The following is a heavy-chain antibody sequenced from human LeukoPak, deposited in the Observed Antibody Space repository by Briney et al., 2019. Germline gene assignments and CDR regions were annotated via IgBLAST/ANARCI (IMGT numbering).Heavy chain of an antibody. J-gene: IGHJ4*02. Sequence: GASVKVSCKASGGTFSSYAINWMRQATGQGLGWMGWMSPNSGNTGYAQKFQGRVTMTRDTSTGTAYLELSSLRSEDSAVYYCVRTPPNWGADFWGQGTLVTVSS. D-gene: IGHD7-27*01. V-gene: IGHV1-8*02. CDR1: GGTFSSYA. CDR2: MSPNSGNT. CDR3: VRTPPNWGADF.